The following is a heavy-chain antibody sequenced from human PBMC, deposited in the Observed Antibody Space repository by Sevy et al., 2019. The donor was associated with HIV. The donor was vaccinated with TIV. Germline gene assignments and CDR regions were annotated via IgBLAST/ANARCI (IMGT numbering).Heavy chain of an antibody. D-gene: IGHD5-18*01. CDR3: ARGRGYSYGYYYYYMDV. J-gene: IGHJ6*03. Sequence: GGSLRLSCAASGFTFSSYSMNWVRQAPGKGLELVSYISSSSTIYYADTVKGRFTISRDNAKNSLYLQMNSLRDEDTAVYYCARGRGYSYGYYYYYMDVWGKGTTVTVSS. CDR1: GFTFSSYS. CDR2: ISSSSTI. V-gene: IGHV3-48*02.